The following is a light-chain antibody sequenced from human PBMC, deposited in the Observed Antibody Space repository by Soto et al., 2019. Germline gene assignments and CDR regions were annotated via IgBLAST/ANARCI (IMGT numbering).Light chain of an antibody. CDR2: EGG. J-gene: IGLJ2*01. CDR1: SSDVGSYNL. V-gene: IGLV2-23*01. CDR3: SSDAGAVV. Sequence: QSALTQPASVSASPGQSITISCTGTSSDVGSYNLVSWYQHHPGKAPKLIIYEGGNRPSGVSNRFSASKSGNTASLTISGLQAEDEADYYGSSDAGAVVFGGGTKLTVL.